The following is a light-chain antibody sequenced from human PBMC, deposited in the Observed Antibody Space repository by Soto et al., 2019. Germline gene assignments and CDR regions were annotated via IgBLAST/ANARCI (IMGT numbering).Light chain of an antibody. J-gene: IGKJ4*01. Sequence: EIVLTQSPATLSLSPGERATLSCRASQSVSGYLAWYQHKPGQAPRLLIYDTSNRATGIPARFSGSGSGTDFTLTITRLEPEDFAVYYCLHRYNWPLTFGGGTKVEIK. CDR3: LHRYNWPLT. V-gene: IGKV3-11*01. CDR2: DTS. CDR1: QSVSGY.